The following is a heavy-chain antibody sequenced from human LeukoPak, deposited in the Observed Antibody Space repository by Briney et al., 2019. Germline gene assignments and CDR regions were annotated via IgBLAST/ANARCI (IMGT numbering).Heavy chain of an antibody. CDR3: AKGTERYREVSSFDY. CDR1: GFNFSTYT. V-gene: IGHV3-23*01. J-gene: IGHJ4*02. D-gene: IGHD3-10*01. Sequence: PGGSLRLSCAASGFNFSTYTMNWVRQAPGKGLEWVSAISGGGGGTYYADFVKGRFTISRDNSKNTLYLQMNSLRAEDTAAYYCAKGTERYREVSSFDYWGQGTLVAVSS. CDR2: ISGGGGGT.